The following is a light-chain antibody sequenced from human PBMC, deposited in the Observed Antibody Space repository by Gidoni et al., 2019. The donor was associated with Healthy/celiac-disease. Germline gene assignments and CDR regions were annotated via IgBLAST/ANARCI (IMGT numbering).Light chain of an antibody. CDR1: QSVSSN. CDR3: QQYNNWPPST. CDR2: GAS. Sequence: EIVMTQSPATLSVSPGERATLSCRASQSVSSNLAWYQQKPGKAPRLLLYGASTRATGIPARFSGSGPGTEFTLTISSLQSEDFAVYYCQQYNNWPPSTFGQGTRLEIK. V-gene: IGKV3-15*01. J-gene: IGKJ5*01.